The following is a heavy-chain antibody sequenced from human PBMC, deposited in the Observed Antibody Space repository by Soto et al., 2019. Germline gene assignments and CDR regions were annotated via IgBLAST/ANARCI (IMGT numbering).Heavy chain of an antibody. V-gene: IGHV3-33*01. J-gene: IGHJ4*02. CDR3: ARIRGYSYGPPDY. CDR1: GFTFSSYG. CDR2: IWYDGSNK. Sequence: PGGSLRLSCAASGFTFSSYGMHWVRQAPGKGLEWVAVIWYDGSNKYYADSVKGRFTISRDNSKNTLYLQMNSLRAEDTAVYYCARIRGYSYGPPDYWGQGTLVTVSS. D-gene: IGHD5-18*01.